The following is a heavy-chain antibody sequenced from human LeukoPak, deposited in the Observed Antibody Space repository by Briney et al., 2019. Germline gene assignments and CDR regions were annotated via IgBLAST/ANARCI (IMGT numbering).Heavy chain of an antibody. CDR2: MNTSGIT. V-gene: IGHV4-61*02. CDR3: ARGAALYYFDW. CDR1: GASISSGGYY. Sequence: SQTLSLTCTVSGASISSGGYYWSWIRQPAGKGLEWIGRMNTSGITNYNPSLESRVTISLDTSENQFSLKLSSVTAADTAVYYCARGAALYYFDWWGQGTLVTVSS. D-gene: IGHD6-6*01. J-gene: IGHJ4*02.